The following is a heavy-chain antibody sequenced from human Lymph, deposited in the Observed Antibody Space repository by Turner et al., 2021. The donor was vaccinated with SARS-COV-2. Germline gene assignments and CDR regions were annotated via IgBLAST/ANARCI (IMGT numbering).Heavy chain of an antibody. Sequence: QVQLVESGGGVVKPGRSLRRSCAASGFTFSSYGMHWVRQDPGKGLEWVAVIWYDGINKFYADSVKGRFTISRDNSKNTRYLQMNSLRAEDTAVYYCARDANYYDSSGYLLVDGAFDIWGQGTMVTISS. CDR3: ARDANYYDSSGYLLVDGAFDI. CDR1: GFTFSSYG. J-gene: IGHJ3*02. V-gene: IGHV3-33*01. CDR2: IWYDGINK. D-gene: IGHD3-22*01.